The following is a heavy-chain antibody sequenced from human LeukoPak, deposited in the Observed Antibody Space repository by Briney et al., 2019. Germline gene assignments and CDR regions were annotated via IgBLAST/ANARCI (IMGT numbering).Heavy chain of an antibody. CDR3: AKGIVGASQRIDY. CDR2: IYYSGST. CDR1: GGSISSDY. V-gene: IGHV4-59*01. J-gene: IGHJ4*02. D-gene: IGHD1-26*01. Sequence: SETLSLTCTVSGGSISSDYWSWIRQPPGKGLEWIGYIYYSGSTNYNPSLKSRVTISVDTSKNQFSLKLSSVTAADTAVYYCAKGIVGASQRIDYWGQGTQVTVSS.